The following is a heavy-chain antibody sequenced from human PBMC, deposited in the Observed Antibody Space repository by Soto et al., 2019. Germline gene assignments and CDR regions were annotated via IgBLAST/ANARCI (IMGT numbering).Heavy chain of an antibody. V-gene: IGHV5-51*01. CDR2: IYPGDSDT. CDR3: ARLGHDISTGYTDY. Sequence: GETLKISCKGSGYSFTSYWIGWVRQMPGKGLEWMGLIYPGDSDTRYSPSFQGQVTISADKSISTAYLQWVSLKASDTAMYYCARLGHDISTGYTDYWGQGTQVTVSS. CDR1: GYSFTSYW. D-gene: IGHD3-9*01. J-gene: IGHJ4*02.